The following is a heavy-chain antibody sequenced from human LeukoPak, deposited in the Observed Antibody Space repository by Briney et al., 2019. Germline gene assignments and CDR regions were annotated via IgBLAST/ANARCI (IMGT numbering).Heavy chain of an antibody. CDR2: ISFSGDNT. CDR3: AKRGFYDGSGRFYFDN. D-gene: IGHD3-22*01. J-gene: IGHJ4*02. V-gene: IGHV3-23*01. CDR1: GFTFRDSA. Sequence: GGSLRLSCAASGFTFRDSAMTWVRQAPGKGLEWVSLISFSGDNTYYRDSVKGRFTVSRDNSKDTLYLQMNSLRAEDTAIYHCAKRGFYDGSGRFYFDNWGQGTLVTVSS.